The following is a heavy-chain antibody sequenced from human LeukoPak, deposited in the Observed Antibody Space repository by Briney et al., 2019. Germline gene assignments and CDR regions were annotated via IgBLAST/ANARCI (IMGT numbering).Heavy chain of an antibody. CDR3: AREFYYDSSGHPPFGY. V-gene: IGHV3-20*04. J-gene: IGHJ4*02. CDR1: GFTFDDYG. Sequence: GGSLRLSCAASGFTFDDYGMSWVRQAPGKGLEWVSGINWNGGSTGYADSVKGRFTISRDNAKNSLYVQMNSLRAEDTALYYCAREFYYDSSGHPPFGYWGQGTLVTVSS. CDR2: INWNGGST. D-gene: IGHD3-22*01.